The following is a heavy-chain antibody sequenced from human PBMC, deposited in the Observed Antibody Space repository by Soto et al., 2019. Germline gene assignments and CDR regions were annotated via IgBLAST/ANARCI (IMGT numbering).Heavy chain of an antibody. V-gene: IGHV3-64D*06. D-gene: IGHD1-7*01. J-gene: IGHJ4*02. CDR2: ISSNGGST. CDR3: VKDLRGTTGTTFDY. Sequence: GGSLRLSCSASGFTFSSYAMHWVRQAPGKGLEYVSAISSNGGSTDYADSVKGRFTISRDNSKNTLYLQMSSLRAEDTAVYYCVKDLRGTTGTTFDYWGQGTLVTVSS. CDR1: GFTFSSYA.